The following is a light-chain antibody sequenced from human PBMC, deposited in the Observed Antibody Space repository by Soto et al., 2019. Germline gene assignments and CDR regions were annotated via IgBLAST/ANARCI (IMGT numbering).Light chain of an antibody. CDR1: QGINSY. CDR3: QQLNSYPRT. CDR2: DAS. Sequence: DIKLTQSPSFLSASVGDRVAITCRASQGINSYLAWYQQKPGKAPKVLIYDASTLQSGVPSRFSGSGSGTEFTLTISSLQPEDFATYYCQQLNSYPRTFGGGTKVEIK. J-gene: IGKJ4*01. V-gene: IGKV1-9*01.